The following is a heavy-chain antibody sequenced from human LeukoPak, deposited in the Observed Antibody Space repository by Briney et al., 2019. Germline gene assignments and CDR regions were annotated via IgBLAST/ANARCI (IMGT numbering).Heavy chain of an antibody. D-gene: IGHD3-22*01. Sequence: SETLSLTCTVSGYSISSGYYWGWIRQPPGKGLEWIGSIYHSGSTYYNPSLKSRVTISVDTSKNQFSLKLSSVTAADTVVYYCARISLGPSDYYDTSGYYLIFDYWGQGTLVTVSS. CDR2: IYHSGST. CDR3: ARISLGPSDYYDTSGYYLIFDY. V-gene: IGHV4-38-2*02. J-gene: IGHJ4*02. CDR1: GYSISSGYY.